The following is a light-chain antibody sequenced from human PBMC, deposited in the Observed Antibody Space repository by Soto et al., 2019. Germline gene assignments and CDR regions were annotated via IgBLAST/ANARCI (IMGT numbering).Light chain of an antibody. CDR3: QHYGWTVTT. J-gene: IGKJ5*01. CDR2: RAS. Sequence: EIELARCRVTLSLYTGERATLSCRASESVGSNYLAWYQQRPGQTPRLLIYRASSRATGVPDRFSGSGSGTDFTLTISRLEPADFAVYYCQHYGWTVTTLGPGTRLEIK. CDR1: ESVGSNY. V-gene: IGKV3-20*01.